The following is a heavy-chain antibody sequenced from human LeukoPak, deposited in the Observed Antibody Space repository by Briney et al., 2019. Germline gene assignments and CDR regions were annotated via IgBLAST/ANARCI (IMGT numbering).Heavy chain of an antibody. D-gene: IGHD3-10*01. CDR3: ARGGNYGSGTYTAFDY. J-gene: IGHJ4*02. Sequence: GASVKVSCKASGYTSTGYYIHWVRQAPGQGLQWMGWINPNSGDTHFTQNFQGRVTMTTDTSITTAYMELSRLRSDDTAVYYCARGGNYGSGTYTAFDYWGQGALVTVSS. CDR1: GYTSTGYY. V-gene: IGHV1-2*02. CDR2: INPNSGDT.